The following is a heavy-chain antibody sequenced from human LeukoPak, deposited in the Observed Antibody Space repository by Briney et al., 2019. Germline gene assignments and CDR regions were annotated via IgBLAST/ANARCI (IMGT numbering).Heavy chain of an antibody. J-gene: IGHJ5*02. CDR2: IYYSGST. Sequence: SETLSLTCTVSGGSVSSGSSYWSWIRQPPGKGLEWIGYIYYSGSTNYNPSLKSRVTVSLDTSKNQFSLKLSSVTAADTAVYYWAGEATPSKNLNGSAPGGKGPPVTAS. CDR3: AGEATPSKNLNGSAP. CDR1: GGSVSSGSSY. V-gene: IGHV4-61*01.